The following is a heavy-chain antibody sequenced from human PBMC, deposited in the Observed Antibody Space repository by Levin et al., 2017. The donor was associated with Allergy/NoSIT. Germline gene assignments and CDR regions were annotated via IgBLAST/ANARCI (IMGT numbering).Heavy chain of an antibody. CDR2: LIWNSGSI. D-gene: IGHD1-26*01. J-gene: IGHJ3*02. Sequence: GGSLRLSCAASGFTFDDYAMHWVRQSPGKGLEWVSGLIWNSGSIGYADSVKGRFTISRDNAKNSLYLQMNSLRSEDTARYYCAKGIRFDSGAAFDIWGQGTMVTVSS. CDR1: GFTFDDYA. V-gene: IGHV3-9*01. CDR3: AKGIRFDSGAAFDI.